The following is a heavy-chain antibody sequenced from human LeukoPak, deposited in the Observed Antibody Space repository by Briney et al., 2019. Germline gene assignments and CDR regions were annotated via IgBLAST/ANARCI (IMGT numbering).Heavy chain of an antibody. V-gene: IGHV4-38-2*01. D-gene: IGHD6-19*01. CDR3: ARSHSGWQGHNNWFDP. CDR2: IYHTGST. J-gene: IGHJ5*02. Sequence: PETLSLTCEVSGYSISSDKYWGWIRQPPGKGLEWIGSIYHTGSTYYNPSLKSRVSISVDTSKNQFSLRFTSVTAADTAVYYCARSHSGWQGHNNWFDPWGQGTLVTVSS. CDR1: GYSISSDKY.